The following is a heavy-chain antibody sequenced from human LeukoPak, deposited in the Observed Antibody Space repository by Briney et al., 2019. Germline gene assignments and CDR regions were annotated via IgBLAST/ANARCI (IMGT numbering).Heavy chain of an antibody. CDR3: AGRAGGRDAYPLIDY. V-gene: IGHV5-51*01. CDR2: IYPGDSDT. J-gene: IGHJ4*02. CDR1: GSSFTSYW. Sequence: PGASLQISGQSSGSSFTSYWIGWVRQLPGKGLEWMGIIYPGDSDTRYSPSFQGHVTISADKSISTASLHLSSLHASATAMYYCAGRAGGRDAYPLIDYWGQGTLVTVSS. D-gene: IGHD5-24*01.